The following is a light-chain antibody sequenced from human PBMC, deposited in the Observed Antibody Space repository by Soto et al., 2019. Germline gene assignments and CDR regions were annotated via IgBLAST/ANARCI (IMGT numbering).Light chain of an antibody. CDR2: KAT. CDR3: QHYNSYSEA. CDR1: QTISSW. Sequence: DILMTQSPTSLSASVGNIVTITCRASQTISSWVAWYQQKPGKAPKLLIYKATSLETGVPARFSGSGSGTEFTLTISSLQPDDFATYYCQHYNSYSEAFGQGTKVDIK. V-gene: IGKV1-5*03. J-gene: IGKJ1*01.